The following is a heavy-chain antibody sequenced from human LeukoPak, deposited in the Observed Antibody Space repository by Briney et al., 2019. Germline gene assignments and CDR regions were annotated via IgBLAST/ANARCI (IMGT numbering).Heavy chain of an antibody. CDR2: TYYRSKWYN. CDR1: GDSVSTNGAA. Sequence: SQTLSLTCDISGDSVSTNGAAWNWIRQSPSRGLEWLGRTYYRSKWYNDYAVSVKSRITINPDTSKNQFSLQLNSVTPEDTAVYYCARDLGEGYNWFDPWGQGTLVTVSS. CDR3: ARDLGEGYNWFDP. J-gene: IGHJ5*02. V-gene: IGHV6-1*01.